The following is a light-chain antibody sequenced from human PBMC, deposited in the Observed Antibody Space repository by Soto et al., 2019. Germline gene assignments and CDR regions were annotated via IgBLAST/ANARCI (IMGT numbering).Light chain of an antibody. CDR2: GNT. CDR3: QSYDSSLSASYV. CDR1: SSNIGAGYA. Sequence: QSALTQPPSVSGAPGQRVTISCTGSSSNIGAGYAVHWYQQLPGKAPKLLIYGNTNRPSGVPDRFSGSKSGTSASLAITGLQAEDEADYYCQSYDSSLSASYVFGGGTKATVL. V-gene: IGLV1-40*01. J-gene: IGLJ1*01.